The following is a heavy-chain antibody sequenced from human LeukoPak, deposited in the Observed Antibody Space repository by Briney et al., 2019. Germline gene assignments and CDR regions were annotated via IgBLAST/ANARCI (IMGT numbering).Heavy chain of an antibody. CDR3: ARGEVGATVGTFLSVAFDI. CDR2: IYHNGRT. D-gene: IGHD1-26*01. J-gene: IGHJ3*02. CDR1: GGSISSYY. V-gene: IGHV4-59*12. Sequence: SETLSLTCTDSGGSISSYYWSWIRQPPGKGLDWIGFIYHNGRTDYNPSLKSRVTISVDTSKNQFSLKLSSVTAADTAMYYCARGEVGATVGTFLSVAFDIWGQGTMVTVSS.